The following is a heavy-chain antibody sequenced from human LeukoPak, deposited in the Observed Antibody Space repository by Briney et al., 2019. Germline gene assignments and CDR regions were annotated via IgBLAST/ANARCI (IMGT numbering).Heavy chain of an antibody. D-gene: IGHD2-15*01. J-gene: IGHJ4*02. V-gene: IGHV1-18*01. Sequence: ASVKVSCKASGYTFTSYGISWVRQAPGQGPEWMGWISAYNGNTKDSQKLQGRLTMTTDTSTSTAYMELRSLRSDDTAVYYCARESDLGYCSGGSCYSSVWFDYWGQGTLVTVSS. CDR1: GYTFTSYG. CDR2: ISAYNGNT. CDR3: ARESDLGYCSGGSCYSSVWFDY.